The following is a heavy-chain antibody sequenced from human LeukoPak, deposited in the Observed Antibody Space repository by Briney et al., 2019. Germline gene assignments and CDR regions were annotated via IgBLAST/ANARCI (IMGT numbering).Heavy chain of an antibody. CDR2: ISGSGGST. V-gene: IGHV3-23*01. J-gene: IGHJ3*02. CDR1: GFTFSSYA. D-gene: IGHD3-22*01. CDR3: SHCDSSGYYYDDAFDI. Sequence: PGGSLRLSCAASGFTFSSYAMSWVRQAPGKGLEWVSAISGSGGSTYYADSVKGRFTISRDNSKNTLYLQMNSLRAEDTAVYYCSHCDSSGYYYDDAFDIWGQGTMVTVSS.